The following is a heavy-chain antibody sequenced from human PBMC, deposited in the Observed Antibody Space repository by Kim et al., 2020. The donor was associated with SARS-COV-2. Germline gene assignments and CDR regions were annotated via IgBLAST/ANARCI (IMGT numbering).Heavy chain of an antibody. CDR2: INPSGGST. D-gene: IGHD2-2*02. CDR1: GYTFTSYY. V-gene: IGHV1-46*01. Sequence: ASVKVSCKASGYTFTSYYMHWVRQAPGQGLEWMGIINPSGGSTSYAQKFQGRVTMTRDTSTSTVYMELSSLRSEDTAVYYCASLRATAIPWGDYYYYGMDVWGQGTTVTVSS. J-gene: IGHJ6*02. CDR3: ASLRATAIPWGDYYYYGMDV.